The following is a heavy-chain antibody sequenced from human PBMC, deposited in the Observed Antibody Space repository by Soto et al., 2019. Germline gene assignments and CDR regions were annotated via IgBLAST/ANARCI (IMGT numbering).Heavy chain of an antibody. V-gene: IGHV4-31*03. CDR2: IHYSGGATYSP. CDR1: GGSISSGGYY. D-gene: IGHD3-22*01. J-gene: IGHJ3*02. CDR3: ARDLTRYYDSSGYWNAFDI. Sequence: SETLSLTCTVSGGSISSGGYYWAWIRQHPGKGLEWLGYIHYSGGATYSPSYNPSLKSRITISVDTSKSQFSLKLTSVSAADTAVYYCARDLTRYYDSSGYWNAFDIWGQGTMVTVSS.